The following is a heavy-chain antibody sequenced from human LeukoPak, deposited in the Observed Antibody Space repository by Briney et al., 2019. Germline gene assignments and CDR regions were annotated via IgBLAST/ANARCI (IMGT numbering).Heavy chain of an antibody. J-gene: IGHJ4*02. CDR3: AAAFDY. CDR1: GGSFSGYY. Sequence: PSETLSLTCAVYGGSFSGYYWGWIRQPPGKGLEWIGNTYYGGNTHYNPSLKSRISISVDTSKNQFSLELSSVTAADTAVYYCAAAFDYWGQGTLVTVSS. CDR2: TYYGGNT. D-gene: IGHD6-25*01. V-gene: IGHV4-34*01.